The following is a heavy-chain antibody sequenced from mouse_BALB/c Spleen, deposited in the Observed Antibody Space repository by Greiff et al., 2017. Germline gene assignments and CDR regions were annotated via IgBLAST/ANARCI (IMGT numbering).Heavy chain of an antibody. J-gene: IGHJ1*01. CDR2: IYWDDDK. CDR3: ARRAKEYDYYWYFDV. D-gene: IGHD2-4*01. Sequence: QVTLKVSGPGILQPSQTLSLTCSFSGFSLSTSGMGVSWIRQPSGKGLEWLAHIYWDDDKRYNPSLKSRLTISKDTSSNQVFLKITSVDTADTATYYCARRAKEYDYYWYFDVWGAGTTVTVSS. V-gene: IGHV8-12*01. CDR1: GFSLSTSGMG.